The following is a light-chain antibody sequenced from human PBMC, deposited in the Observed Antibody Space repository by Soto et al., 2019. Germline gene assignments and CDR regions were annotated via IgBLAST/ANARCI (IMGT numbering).Light chain of an antibody. Sequence: QSALTQPASVSGSPGQSITISCTGTSSDVGGYNYVSWYQQHPGKAPKLIIYEVSNRPSGVSNRFSGSESGNTASLTSSGLQAEDEADYYCNSYTSKSTGVFGTGTKLTVL. CDR1: SSDVGGYNY. CDR3: NSYTSKSTGV. V-gene: IGLV2-14*01. CDR2: EVS. J-gene: IGLJ1*01.